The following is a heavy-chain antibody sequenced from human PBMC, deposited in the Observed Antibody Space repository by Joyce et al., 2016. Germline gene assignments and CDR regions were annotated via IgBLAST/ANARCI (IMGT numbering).Heavy chain of an antibody. D-gene: IGHD5/OR15-5a*01. V-gene: IGHV1-8*01. CDR1: GYTFTSYV. CDR2: MNPSSDAT. J-gene: IGHJ5*02. Sequence: QVQLVQSGAEVKRPGASVKVSCKASGYTFTSYVINWVRQATGQGLEWMGNMNPSSDATGYATKFHGRGNMAGDTSLNTAYMGLSKLGSYDTAVDYCVRGRGCTSVSCKGGWFDPWGQGTLVTVSS. CDR3: VRGRGCTSVSCKGGWFDP.